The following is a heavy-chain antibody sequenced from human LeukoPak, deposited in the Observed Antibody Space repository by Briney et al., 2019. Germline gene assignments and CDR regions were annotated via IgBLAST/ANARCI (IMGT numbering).Heavy chain of an antibody. D-gene: IGHD3-10*02. Sequence: GGSLRLSCAASGFTFSSYSMNWVRQAAGKGLEWVSYISSSGSTIYYPDSVKGRFTISRDNAKNSLYLQMNSLRAEDTAVYYCAELGITMIGGVWGKGTTVTISS. CDR1: GFTFSSYS. J-gene: IGHJ6*04. CDR2: ISSSGSTI. CDR3: AELGITMIGGV. V-gene: IGHV3-48*04.